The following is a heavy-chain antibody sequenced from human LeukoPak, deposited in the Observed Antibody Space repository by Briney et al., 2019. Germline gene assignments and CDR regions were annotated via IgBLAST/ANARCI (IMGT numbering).Heavy chain of an antibody. V-gene: IGHV4-4*02. CDR2: ISHTGSV. CDR1: GVSINSDYW. D-gene: IGHD3-3*01. Sequence: SETLSLTCAVSGVSINSDYWWTWVRQSPGKGLEWIGEISHTGSVNYNLSLESRVTVSTDKSKNQFSLTLRSVAAVDTAVYYCARHDDFLSPYDYWGQGVLVTVSS. CDR3: ARHDDFLSPYDY. J-gene: IGHJ4*02.